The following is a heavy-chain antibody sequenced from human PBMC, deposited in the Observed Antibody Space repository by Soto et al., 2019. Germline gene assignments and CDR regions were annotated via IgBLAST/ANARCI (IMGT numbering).Heavy chain of an antibody. CDR3: AKPLTTFGGSSTGRGALLDY. CDR1: GFTFSAFG. CDR2: ISNDGNPA. D-gene: IGHD3-16*01. V-gene: IGHV3-30*18. J-gene: IGHJ4*02. Sequence: QVQLGESGGGVVQPGRSLRLSCAASGFTFSAFGMHWVRQAPGKGLELVAVISNDGNPAHYADSVMGRFSIYRDNYKNTCDLQMNSLSSEGTAVYFCAKPLTTFGGSSTGRGALLDYWGQGIMVTVSS.